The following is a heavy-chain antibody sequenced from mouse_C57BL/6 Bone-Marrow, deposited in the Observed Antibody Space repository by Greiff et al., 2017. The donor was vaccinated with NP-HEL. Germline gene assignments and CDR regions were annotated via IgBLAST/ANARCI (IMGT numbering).Heavy chain of an antibody. Sequence: VKLMESGAELVRPGASVTLSCKASGYTFTDYEMHWVKQTPVHGLEWIGAIDPETGGTAYNQKFKGKAILTADKSSSTAYMELRSLTSEDSAVYYCTRSATPRDYWGQGTTLTVSS. CDR1: GYTFTDYE. CDR3: TRSATPRDY. CDR2: IDPETGGT. D-gene: IGHD1-2*01. V-gene: IGHV1-15*01. J-gene: IGHJ2*01.